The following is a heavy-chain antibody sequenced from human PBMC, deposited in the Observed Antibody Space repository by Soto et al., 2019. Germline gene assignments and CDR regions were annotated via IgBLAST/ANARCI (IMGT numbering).Heavy chain of an antibody. CDR1: GGSISSGDYY. V-gene: IGHV4-30-4*01. D-gene: IGHD5-12*01. CDR3: ARDRPFRDSGYDLGGRFDY. J-gene: IGHJ4*02. Sequence: PSETLSLTCTVSGGSISSGDYYWSWIRQPPGKGLEWIGYIYYSGSTYYNPSLKSRVTISVDTSKNQFSLKLSSVTAADTAVYYCARDRPFRDSGYDLGGRFDYWGQGTLVTVSS. CDR2: IYYSGST.